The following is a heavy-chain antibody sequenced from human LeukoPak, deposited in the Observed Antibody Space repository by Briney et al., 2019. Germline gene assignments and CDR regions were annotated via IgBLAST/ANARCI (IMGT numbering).Heavy chain of an antibody. CDR3: ARSYYYDSSGYSFDY. CDR2: IYYSGST. Sequence: SETLSLTCSVSSDSISSYYWRWLRQPPGKGLEWLGYIYYSGSTNYNPSLKSRVTLSVDTSKNQSSLKLSSVTAADTGVYYCARSYYYDSSGYSFDYWGQGTLVTVSS. V-gene: IGHV4-59*01. D-gene: IGHD3-22*01. CDR1: SDSISSYY. J-gene: IGHJ4*02.